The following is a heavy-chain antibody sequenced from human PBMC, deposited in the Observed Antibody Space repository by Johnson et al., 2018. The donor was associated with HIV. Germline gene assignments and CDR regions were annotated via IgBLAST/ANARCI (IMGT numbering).Heavy chain of an antibody. CDR2: ISYDGSNK. Sequence: VESGGGVVQPGRSLRLSCAASGFSFSDYAMHWVRQAPGKGLEWVAVISYDGSNKYYADSVRGRFTISRDNSRNTLYLQMSSLRVEDTAMYYCARDGESQQLPLGDAFDVWGQGTMVTVSS. V-gene: IGHV3-30*14. CDR3: ARDGESQQLPLGDAFDV. CDR1: GFSFSDYA. J-gene: IGHJ3*01. D-gene: IGHD6-13*01.